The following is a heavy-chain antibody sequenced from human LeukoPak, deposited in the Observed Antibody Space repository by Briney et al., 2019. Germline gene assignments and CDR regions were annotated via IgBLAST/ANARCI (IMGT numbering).Heavy chain of an antibody. CDR2: IKSKTDGGTT. V-gene: IGHV3-15*01. D-gene: IGHD5-12*01. Sequence: PGGSLRLSCAASGFTFSNAWMSWVRQAPGKGLEWVGRIKSKTDGGTTDYAAPVKGRFTISRDDSKNTLYLQMNSLKTEDTAVYYCTTDQQSLSGYDWSPHDAFDIWGQGTMVTVSS. CDR1: GFTFSNAW. CDR3: TTDQQSLSGYDWSPHDAFDI. J-gene: IGHJ3*02.